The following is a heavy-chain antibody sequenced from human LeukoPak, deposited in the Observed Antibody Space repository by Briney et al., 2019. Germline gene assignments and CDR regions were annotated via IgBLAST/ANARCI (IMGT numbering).Heavy chain of an antibody. V-gene: IGHV3-30*18. D-gene: IGHD5-18*01. CDR3: AKGDYEIQLWLRRLGIDY. J-gene: IGHJ4*02. CDR2: ISYDGSNK. CDR1: GFTFSSYG. Sequence: AGGSLRLSFAASGFTFSSYGMHWVRQAPGKGLEWVAVISYDGSNKYYADSVKGRFTISRDNSKNTLYLQMNSLRAEDTAVYYCAKGDYEIQLWLRRLGIDYWGQGTLVTVSS.